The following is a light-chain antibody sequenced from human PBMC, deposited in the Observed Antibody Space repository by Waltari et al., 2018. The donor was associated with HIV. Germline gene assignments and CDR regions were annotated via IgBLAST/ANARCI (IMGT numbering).Light chain of an antibody. CDR1: QSVSSNY. J-gene: IGKJ4*01. CDR3: QQYGSSSDT. V-gene: IGKV3-20*01. CDR2: GAS. Sequence: EIVLTQSPGTLSLSPGERATLSCRASQSVSSNYLAWDQQKPGQAPRLLIYGASNRATGISDRFSGSGSGTDFTLTISRLEPEDFAVYYCQQYGSSSDTFGGGTKVEIK.